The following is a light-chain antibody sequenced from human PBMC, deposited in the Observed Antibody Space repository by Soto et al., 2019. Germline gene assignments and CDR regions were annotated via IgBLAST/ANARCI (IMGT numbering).Light chain of an antibody. CDR3: CSYAGSNSKVV. Sequence: QSALTQPRSVSGSPGQSVTISCTGTSSDVGGYNYVSWYQHHPGKAPKLMFYDVSYRPSGVPDRFSASKSGNTASLTISGLQAEDEADYYCCSYAGSNSKVVFGGGTSSPS. CDR2: DVS. V-gene: IGLV2-11*01. J-gene: IGLJ2*01. CDR1: SSDVGGYNY.